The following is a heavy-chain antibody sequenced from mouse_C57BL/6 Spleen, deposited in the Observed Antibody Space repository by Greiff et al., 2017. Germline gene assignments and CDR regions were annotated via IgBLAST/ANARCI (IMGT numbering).Heavy chain of an antibody. CDR3: ARDGSSHSYWYFDV. D-gene: IGHD1-1*01. Sequence: QVQLQQSGAELARPGASVKLSCKASGYTFTSYGISWVKQRTGQGLEWIGEISPRSGNTYYNEKFKGKATLTVDKSSSTAYMELRSLTSEDSAVYFCARDGSSHSYWYFDVWGTGTTVTVSS. CDR2: ISPRSGNT. J-gene: IGHJ1*03. V-gene: IGHV1-81*01. CDR1: GYTFTSYG.